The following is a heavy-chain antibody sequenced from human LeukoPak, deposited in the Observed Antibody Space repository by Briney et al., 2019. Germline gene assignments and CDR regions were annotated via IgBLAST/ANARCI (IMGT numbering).Heavy chain of an antibody. CDR1: GFTFSSYA. CDR3: AKWKYSNSGIDDY. V-gene: IGHV3-23*01. Sequence: GSLRLSCATSGFTFSSYAMSWVRQVPGKGLEWVSVISGSGDNTYYADSVKGRFTISRDNSKNMLYLQMNSLRAEDTAVYYCAKWKYSNSGIDDYWGQGTLVTVSS. J-gene: IGHJ4*02. CDR2: ISGSGDNT. D-gene: IGHD6-6*01.